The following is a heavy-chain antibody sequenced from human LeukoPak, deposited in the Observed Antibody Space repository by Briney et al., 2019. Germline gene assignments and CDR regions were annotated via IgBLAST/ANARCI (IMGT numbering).Heavy chain of an antibody. CDR3: ARDNQYSYGPGPFDY. J-gene: IGHJ4*02. CDR2: IIPIFGTA. CDR1: GGTFSSYA. V-gene: IGHV1-69*13. Sequence: EASVKVSCKASGGTFSSYAISWVRQAPGQGLEWMGGIIPIFGTANYAQKSQGRVTITADESTSTAYMELSSLRSEDTAVYYCARDNQYSYGPGPFDYWGQGTLVTVSS. D-gene: IGHD5-18*01.